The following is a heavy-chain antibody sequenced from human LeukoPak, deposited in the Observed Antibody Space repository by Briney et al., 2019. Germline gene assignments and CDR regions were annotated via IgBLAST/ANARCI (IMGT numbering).Heavy chain of an antibody. CDR1: GFTFGDYA. D-gene: IGHD3-22*01. CDR3: TRVRYYDSSGYYYTRNFPDY. J-gene: IGHJ4*02. Sequence: GGSLRLSCTASGFTFGDYAMSWFRQAPGKGLEWVGFIRSKAYGGTTEYAASVKGRFTISRDDSKSIAYLQMNSLKTEDTAVYYCTRVRYYDSSGYYYTRNFPDYWGQGTLVTVSS. V-gene: IGHV3-49*03. CDR2: IRSKAYGGTT.